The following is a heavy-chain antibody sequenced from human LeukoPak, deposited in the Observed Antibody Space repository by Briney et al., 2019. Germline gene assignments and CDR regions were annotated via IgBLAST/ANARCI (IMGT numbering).Heavy chain of an antibody. Sequence: GGSLRLSCAASGFTVSSNYMSWVRQAPGKWLEWVSVIYSGGSTYYADSVKGRFTISRDNSKNTLYLQMNSLRAEDTAVYYCARIAAAGTDFDYWGQGTRVTVSS. CDR1: GFTVSSNY. V-gene: IGHV3-53*01. J-gene: IGHJ4*02. D-gene: IGHD6-13*01. CDR2: IYSGGST. CDR3: ARIAAAGTDFDY.